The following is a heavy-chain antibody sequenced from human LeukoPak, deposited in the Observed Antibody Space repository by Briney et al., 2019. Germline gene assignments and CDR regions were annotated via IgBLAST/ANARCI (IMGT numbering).Heavy chain of an antibody. Sequence: SETLSLTCTVSGGSISSSSYYWGWIRQPPGKGLEWIGSIYYSGSTNYNPSLKSRVTISVDTSKNQFSLKLSSVTAADTAVYYCARDGYYYDSSGYSIPVAFDIWGQGTMVTVSS. CDR2: IYYSGST. V-gene: IGHV4-39*07. CDR1: GGSISSSSYY. CDR3: ARDGYYYDSSGYSIPVAFDI. J-gene: IGHJ3*02. D-gene: IGHD3-22*01.